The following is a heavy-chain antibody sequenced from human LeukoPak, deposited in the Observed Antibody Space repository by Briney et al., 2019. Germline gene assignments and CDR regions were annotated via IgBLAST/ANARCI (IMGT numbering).Heavy chain of an antibody. CDR1: GFPFSIHE. V-gene: IGHV3-48*03. CDR2: IGSSGTIR. CDR3: ALLAVASDFDY. J-gene: IGHJ4*02. D-gene: IGHD6-19*01. Sequence: PGGSLRLSCAVSGFPFSIHEMNWVRQAPGKGLEWVSNIGSSGTIRYYADSVKGRFSISRDNAKNSLYLQMNSLRVEDTGVYYCALLAVASDFDYWGQGALVTVSS.